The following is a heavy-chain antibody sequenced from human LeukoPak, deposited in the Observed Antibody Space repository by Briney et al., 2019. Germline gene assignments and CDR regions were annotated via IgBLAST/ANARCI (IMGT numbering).Heavy chain of an antibody. J-gene: IGHJ4*02. CDR2: ISPNSGGT. D-gene: IGHD2-2*02. CDR3: ARGCFSTTCYTSGFDY. CDR1: GYTFTSYD. V-gene: IGHV1-2*02. Sequence: ASVRVSCKASGYTFTSYDISWVRQAPGQGLEWMGWISPNSGGTNYAQKFQGRVTMTRDTSISTAYMELSSLRSDDTALYYCARGCFSTTCYTSGFDYWGQGTLVTVSS.